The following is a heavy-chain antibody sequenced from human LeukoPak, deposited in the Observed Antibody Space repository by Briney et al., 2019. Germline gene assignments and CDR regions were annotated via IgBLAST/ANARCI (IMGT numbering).Heavy chain of an antibody. V-gene: IGHV3-23*01. Sequence: GGSLRLSCAASGFTFSSYAMSWVRQAPGKGLEWVSSISGSDGSTYYADSVKGRVTVSGDNSKNTLYLQMNSLRAEDTAVYYCAKSRSSSSTSCYNYWGQGTLVTVSS. D-gene: IGHD2-2*02. J-gene: IGHJ4*02. CDR2: ISGSDGST. CDR1: GFTFSSYA. CDR3: AKSRSSSSTSCYNY.